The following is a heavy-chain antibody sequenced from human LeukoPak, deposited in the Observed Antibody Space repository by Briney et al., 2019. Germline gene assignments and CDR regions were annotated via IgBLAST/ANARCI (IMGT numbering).Heavy chain of an antibody. V-gene: IGHV1-18*01. CDR2: ISAYNGDT. CDR1: GYTFTNHG. CDR3: ARDPSNSSGWRAYHDY. Sequence: SVKVSFKASGYTFTNHGISWVRQAPGQGLEWMGWISAYNGDTSYAQKVQGRVTMTTDTSTTTAYMELRSLSSDDTAVYYCARDPSNSSGWRAYHDYWGQGTPVTVSS. J-gene: IGHJ4*02. D-gene: IGHD6-19*01.